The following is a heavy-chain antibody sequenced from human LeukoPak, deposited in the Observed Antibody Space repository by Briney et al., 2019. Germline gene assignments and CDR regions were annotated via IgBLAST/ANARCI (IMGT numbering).Heavy chain of an antibody. CDR1: GASISSYY. D-gene: IGHD3-10*01. J-gene: IGHJ4*02. V-gene: IGHV4-59*08. CDR2: IYYSGSA. CDR3: ARHPLAPFTMVRGRTGRYFDY. Sequence: SETLSLTCTVSGASISSYYWNWIRQPPGKGLEWIGYIYYSGSANYNPSLKSRVTISVDTSKNQFSLKLSSVTAADTAVYYCARHPLAPFTMVRGRTGRYFDYWGQGTLVTVSS.